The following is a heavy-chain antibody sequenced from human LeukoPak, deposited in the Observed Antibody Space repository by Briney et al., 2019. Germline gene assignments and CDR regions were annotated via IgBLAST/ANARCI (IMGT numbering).Heavy chain of an antibody. V-gene: IGHV3-33*01. CDR3: ARGGTW. CDR1: GFTFSNYA. CDR2: IWYDGSNK. Sequence: PERSLRLSCAASGFTFSNYAMHWVRQAPGKGLEWVAVIWYDGSNKYYADSVKGRFTISRDNFKNTLYLEMNSLRAEDTAVYYCARGGTWWGQGTLVTVSS. J-gene: IGHJ4*02. D-gene: IGHD2-15*01.